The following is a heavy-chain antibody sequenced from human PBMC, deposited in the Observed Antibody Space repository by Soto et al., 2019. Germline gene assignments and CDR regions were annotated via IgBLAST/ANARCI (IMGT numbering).Heavy chain of an antibody. CDR2: MNPNSGNT. V-gene: IGHV1-8*01. Sequence: ATEQGLEWMGWMNPNSGNTGYAQKFQGRVTMTRNTSISTAYMELSSLRSEDTAVYYCARAIVVVAATSYYYYYMDVWGKGTTVTVSS. D-gene: IGHD2-15*01. CDR3: ARAIVVVAATSYYYYYMDV. J-gene: IGHJ6*03.